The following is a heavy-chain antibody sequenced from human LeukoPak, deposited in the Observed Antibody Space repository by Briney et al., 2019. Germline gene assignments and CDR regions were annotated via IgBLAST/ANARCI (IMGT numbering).Heavy chain of an antibody. Sequence: GSLRLSCAASGFTFSSYSMNWVRQPPGKGLEWIGYIYYSGSTYYNPSLKSRVTISVDTSKNQFSLKLSSVTAADTAVYYCARLSDPREVIAKDYWGQGTLVTVSS. J-gene: IGHJ4*02. V-gene: IGHV4-59*04. CDR2: IYYSGST. D-gene: IGHD3-22*01. CDR3: ARLSDPREVIAKDY. CDR1: GFTFSSYSMN.